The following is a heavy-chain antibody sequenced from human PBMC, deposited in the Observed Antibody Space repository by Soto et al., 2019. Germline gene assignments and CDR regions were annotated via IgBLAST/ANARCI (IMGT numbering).Heavy chain of an antibody. CDR3: ARAGDWNYVQDF. D-gene: IGHD1-7*01. J-gene: IGHJ4*02. CDR2: INSDGTRI. Sequence: GGALRLSCAASGFTFTNYRIHWVRQAPGKGLVWVARINSDGTRINYADSVKGRFTISRDNAKDTVFLQMNSLRDEDSAVYYCARAGDWNYVQDFWGQGTLVTVSS. V-gene: IGHV3-74*01. CDR1: GFTFTNYR.